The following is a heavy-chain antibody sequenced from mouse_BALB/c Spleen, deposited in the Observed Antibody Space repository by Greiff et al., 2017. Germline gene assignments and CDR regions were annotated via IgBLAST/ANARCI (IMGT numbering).Heavy chain of an antibody. V-gene: IGHV1-7*01. J-gene: IGHJ3*01. D-gene: IGHD1-2*01. CDR1: GYTFTSYW. Sequence: VQLQQSGAELAKPGASVKMSCKASGYTFTSYWMHWVKQRPGQGLEWIGYINPSTGYTEYNQKFKDKATLTADKSSSTAYMQLSSLTSEDSAVYYCARPRAATDWFAYWGQGTLVTVSA. CDR2: INPSTGYT. CDR3: ARPRAATDWFAY.